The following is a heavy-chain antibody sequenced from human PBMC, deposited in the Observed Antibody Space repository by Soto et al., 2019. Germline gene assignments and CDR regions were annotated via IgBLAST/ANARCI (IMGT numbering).Heavy chain of an antibody. CDR1: GYTFTNYG. CDR3: VRDSYESLGSGYACFAP. Sequence: ASVKVSCKAAGYTFTNYGISWVRQAPGQGLEWMGWISTYNGKTHYAQKVHDRAIMTTDTSTTTAYMELRSLRSDDTAVYYCVRDSYESLGSGYACFAPWGKEPL. V-gene: IGHV1-18*01. J-gene: IGHJ5*02. CDR2: ISTYNGKT. D-gene: IGHD3-22*01.